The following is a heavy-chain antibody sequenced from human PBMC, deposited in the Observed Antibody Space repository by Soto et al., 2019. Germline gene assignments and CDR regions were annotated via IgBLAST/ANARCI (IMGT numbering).Heavy chain of an antibody. D-gene: IGHD3-22*01. J-gene: IGHJ4*02. CDR1: GFTFSSYW. Sequence: EVQLVESGGGLVQPGGSLRLSCAASGFTFSSYWMSGVRQAPGKGLEGVANIKQDGSEKYYVDSVKGRFTISRDNAKNSLYLQMNSLRAEDTAVYYCARDLSYDSSGNSFDYWGQGTLVTVSS. CDR3: ARDLSYDSSGNSFDY. CDR2: IKQDGSEK. V-gene: IGHV3-7*01.